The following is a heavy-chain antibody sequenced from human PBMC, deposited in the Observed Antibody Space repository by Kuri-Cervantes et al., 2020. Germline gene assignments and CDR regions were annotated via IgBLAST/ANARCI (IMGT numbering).Heavy chain of an antibody. CDR1: GGSISSYY. J-gene: IGHJ6*02. V-gene: IGHV4-59*12. D-gene: IGHD3-3*01. CDR2: IYCSGST. Sequence: GSLRLSCTVSGGSISSYYWSWIRQPPGKGLEWIGYIYCSGSTNYNPSLKSRVTISVDTSKNQFSLKVNSVTAADTAVYYCARGQGAILALLDIWGQGTTVTVSS. CDR3: ARGQGAILALLDI.